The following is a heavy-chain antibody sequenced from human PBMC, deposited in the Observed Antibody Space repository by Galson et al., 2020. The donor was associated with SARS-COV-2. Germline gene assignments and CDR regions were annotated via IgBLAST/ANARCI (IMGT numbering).Heavy chain of an antibody. D-gene: IGHD3-22*01. CDR3: ARDHAFRYYYDSSGYSRGDYYYGMDV. CDR1: GFTFSSYG. V-gene: IGHV3-30*03. Sequence: GESLKISCAASGFTFSSYGMHWVRQAPGKGLEWVAVLSYDGSNKYYADSVKGRFTISRDNSKNTLYLQMNSLRAEDTAVYYCARDHAFRYYYDSSGYSRGDYYYGMDVWGQVTTVTVSS. CDR2: LSYDGSNK. J-gene: IGHJ6*02.